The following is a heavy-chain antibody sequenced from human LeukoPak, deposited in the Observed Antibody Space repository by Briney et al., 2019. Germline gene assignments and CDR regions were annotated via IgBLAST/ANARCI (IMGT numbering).Heavy chain of an antibody. CDR1: GYTFTSYG. V-gene: IGHV1-18*01. J-gene: IGHJ3*02. CDR3: ASGPNDYGDYVAFDI. D-gene: IGHD4-17*01. Sequence: GASVKVSCKASGYTFTSYGIGWVRQAPGQGLEWMGWISAYNGNTNYAQKLQGRVTMTTDTSTSTAYMELRSLRSDDTAVYYCASGPNDYGDYVAFDIWGQGTMVTVSS. CDR2: ISAYNGNT.